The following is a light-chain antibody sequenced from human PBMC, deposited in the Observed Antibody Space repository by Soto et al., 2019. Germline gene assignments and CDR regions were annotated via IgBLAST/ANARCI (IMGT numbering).Light chain of an antibody. CDR1: RGISDW. V-gene: IGKV1-5*01. J-gene: IGKJ1*01. Sequence: DIQITQSPPTLSASVGDRVTITCRASRGISDWLAWYQQKPGKAPELLTFDASSLKSGVPSRFSGSGSGTEFTLTISRLQPDDVATYYCLQYSSHSWTFGQGTKVEIK. CDR3: LQYSSHSWT. CDR2: DAS.